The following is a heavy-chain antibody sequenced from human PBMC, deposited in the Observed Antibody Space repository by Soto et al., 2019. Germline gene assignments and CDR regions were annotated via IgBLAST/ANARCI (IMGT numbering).Heavy chain of an antibody. CDR2: IIPIFGTA. CDR3: ASSRHEYQPQPYDAFDI. CDR1: GGTFSSYA. V-gene: IGHV1-69*13. J-gene: IGHJ3*02. Sequence: GASVKVSCKASGGTFSSYAISWVRQAPGQGLEWMGGIIPIFGTANYAQKFQGRVTITADESTSTAYMGLSSLRSEDTAVYYCASSRHEYQPQPYDAFDIWGQGTMVTVSS. D-gene: IGHD2-2*01.